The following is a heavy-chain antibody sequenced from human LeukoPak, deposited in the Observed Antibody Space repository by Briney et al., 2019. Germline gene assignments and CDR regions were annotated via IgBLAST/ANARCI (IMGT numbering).Heavy chain of an antibody. CDR1: GGSITTNY. CDR3: ARYLGLYYYYYYGMDV. V-gene: IGHV4-4*07. J-gene: IGHJ6*02. Sequence: SETLSLTCTVSGGSITTNYWSWIRQPAGKGLEWIGRIYTNGNTNYNPSLKSRVTMSVDTSKNQISLKLTSVTAADTAVYYCARYLGLYYYYYYGMDVWGQGTTVTVSS. CDR2: IYTNGNT.